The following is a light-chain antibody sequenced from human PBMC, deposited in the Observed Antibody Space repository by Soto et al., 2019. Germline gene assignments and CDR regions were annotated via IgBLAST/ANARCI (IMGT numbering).Light chain of an antibody. CDR3: QQLSRYPLT. Sequence: EIQWTQSQSLRAVSVGSVVTVACRASQALSNYLAWYQQKPGKAPDLLIYSASTLQSGVPSRFSGSGSETAFSLTIRALQPEDFATPYCQQLSRYPLTFGGGTKVDIK. J-gene: IGKJ4*01. CDR1: QALSNY. CDR2: SAS. V-gene: IGKV1-9*01.